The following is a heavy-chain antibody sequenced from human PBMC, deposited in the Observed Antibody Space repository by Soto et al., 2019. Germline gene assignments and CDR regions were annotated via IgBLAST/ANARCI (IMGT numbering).Heavy chain of an antibody. D-gene: IGHD1-26*01. CDR2: IYSGGNT. Sequence: EVQLVESGGGLVQPGGSLRLSCAASGFTVSSSYMGWVRQAPGKGLEWVSSIYSGGNTYYAGSVRGRFTISTDNSKDTLYLQMNSLRVDDTAMYYCARHVGFYWYFDLWGRGTLVTVSS. J-gene: IGHJ2*01. V-gene: IGHV3-66*04. CDR1: GFTVSSSY. CDR3: ARHVGFYWYFDL.